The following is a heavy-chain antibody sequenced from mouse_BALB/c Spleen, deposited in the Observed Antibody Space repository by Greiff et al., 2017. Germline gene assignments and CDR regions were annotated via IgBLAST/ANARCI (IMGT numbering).Heavy chain of an antibody. CDR2: INPDSSTI. J-gene: IGHJ4*01. D-gene: IGHD2-3*01. Sequence: DVKLQESGGGLVQPGGSLKLSCAASGFDFSRYWMSWVRQAPGKGLEWIGEINPDSSTINYTPSLKDKFIISRDNAKNTLYLQMSKVRSEDTALYYCARDGYYAMDYWGQGTSVTVSS. CDR1: GFDFSRYW. CDR3: ARDGYYAMDY. V-gene: IGHV4-1*02.